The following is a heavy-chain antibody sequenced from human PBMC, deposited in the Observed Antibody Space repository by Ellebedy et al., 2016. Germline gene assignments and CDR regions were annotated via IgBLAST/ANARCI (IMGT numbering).Heavy chain of an antibody. Sequence: GESLKISCAASGFTVSSNYMSWVRQAPGKGLEWVSVLYSGGSTFYADSVKGRFTISRDNSKNTLYIQMHSLRAEDTAVYYCARGNAVPGPEPLDYWGQGTLVTVSS. D-gene: IGHD6-19*01. CDR2: LYSGGST. CDR3: ARGNAVPGPEPLDY. V-gene: IGHV3-66*01. CDR1: GFTVSSNY. J-gene: IGHJ4*02.